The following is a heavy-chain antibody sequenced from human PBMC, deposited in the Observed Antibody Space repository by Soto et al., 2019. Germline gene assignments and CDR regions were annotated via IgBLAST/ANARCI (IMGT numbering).Heavy chain of an antibody. D-gene: IGHD6-13*01. CDR1: GGTFSSYT. Sequence: QVQLVQSGAEVKKPGSSVKVSCKASGGTFSSYTISWVRQAPGQGLEWMGRIIPILGIANYAQKFQGRVTITADKSTSTAYMELSSLRSEDTAVYYCARVIAAPNCYYYMDVWGKGTTVTVSS. CDR2: IIPILGIA. CDR3: ARVIAAPNCYYYMDV. V-gene: IGHV1-69*02. J-gene: IGHJ6*03.